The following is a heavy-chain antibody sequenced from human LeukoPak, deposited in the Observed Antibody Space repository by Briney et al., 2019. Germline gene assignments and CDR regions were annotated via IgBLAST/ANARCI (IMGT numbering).Heavy chain of an antibody. CDR3: ARADYDSSGFHDY. CDR2: ISSSSSYI. J-gene: IGHJ4*02. CDR1: GFTFSSYS. V-gene: IGHV3-21*01. D-gene: IGHD3-22*01. Sequence: GSLRLSCAASGFTFSSYSMNWVRQAPGKGLEWVSSISSSSSYIYYADSVKGRFTISRDNAKNSLYLQMNSLRAEDTAVYYCARADYDSSGFHDYWGQGTLVTVSS.